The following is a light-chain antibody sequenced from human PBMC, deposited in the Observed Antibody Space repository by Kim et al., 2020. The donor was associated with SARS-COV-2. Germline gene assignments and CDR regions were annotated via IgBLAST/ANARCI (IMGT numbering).Light chain of an antibody. V-gene: IGLV1-47*02. CDR2: ANN. J-gene: IGLJ3*02. CDR1: TSNVGKTF. Sequence: SVIVSCSGRTSNVGKTFVYWYQQRPGTAPRLLIYANNQRPSGVPDRFSGSKSGTSASLAISELRSEDEANYYCAAWDDTLSARVFGGGTQLTVL. CDR3: AAWDDTLSARV.